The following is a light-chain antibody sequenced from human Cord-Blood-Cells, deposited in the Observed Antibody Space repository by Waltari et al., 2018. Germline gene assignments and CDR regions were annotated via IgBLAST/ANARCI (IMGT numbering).Light chain of an antibody. J-gene: IGKJ4*01. V-gene: IGKV1-9*01. CDR1: QGISSY. CDR3: QQLNSYPLT. CDR2: AAS. Sequence: DIQLTPSPSFLSASVGDTVTIPCRASQGISSYLAWYQQKPGRAPKLLIYAASTLQSGVPSRFSGSGSGTEFTLTISSLQPEDFATYYCQQLNSYPLTFGGGTKVEIK.